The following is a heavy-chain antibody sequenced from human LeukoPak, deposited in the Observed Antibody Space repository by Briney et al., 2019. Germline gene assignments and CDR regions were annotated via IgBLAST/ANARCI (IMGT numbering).Heavy chain of an antibody. CDR1: GDSVSSNSAA. V-gene: IGHV6-1*01. Sequence: SQTLSLTCAISGDSVSSNSAAWSWIRQSPSRGLEWLGRTYYRSKWYNDYAVSVKSRITINPDTSKNQFSLQLNSVTPEGTAVYYCARGQDYYGSGSYYYYYGMDVWGQGTTVTVSS. CDR2: TYYRSKWYN. D-gene: IGHD3-10*01. CDR3: ARGQDYYGSGSYYYYYGMDV. J-gene: IGHJ6*02.